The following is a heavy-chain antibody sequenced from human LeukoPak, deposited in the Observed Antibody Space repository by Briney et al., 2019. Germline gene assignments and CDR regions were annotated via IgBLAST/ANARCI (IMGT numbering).Heavy chain of an antibody. D-gene: IGHD6-19*01. CDR1: GSTFSGYA. J-gene: IGHJ4*02. Sequence: GRSLRLSCAASGSTFSGYAMNWVRQAPGKGLEWVAVVSYDGNDYYYADSVKGRFTISRDNSKNTLYLQMNSLRAEDTAVYYCAKPTGDTGWYGLFEYWGQGTLVTVSS. CDR3: AKPTGDTGWYGLFEY. V-gene: IGHV3-30*18. CDR2: VSYDGNDY.